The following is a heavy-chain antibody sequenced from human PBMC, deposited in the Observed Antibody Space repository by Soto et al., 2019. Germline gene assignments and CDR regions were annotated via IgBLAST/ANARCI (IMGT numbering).Heavy chain of an antibody. CDR2: ISYEGNNK. CDR3: AKVGRYSSAWGSAEYFQH. Sequence: QVQLVESGGGVVQPGRSLRLSCAASGFTFSNYGMHWVRQAPGKGLEWVAVISYEGNNKYYVHSVKGRFTLSRDNSKKALFLQMNSLRAEDTAVYYCAKVGRYSSAWGSAEYFQHWGQGNLVIVSS. J-gene: IGHJ1*01. D-gene: IGHD6-19*01. CDR1: GFTFSNYG. V-gene: IGHV3-30*18.